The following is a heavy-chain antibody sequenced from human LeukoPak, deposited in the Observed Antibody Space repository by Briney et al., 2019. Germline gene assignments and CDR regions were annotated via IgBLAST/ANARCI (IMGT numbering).Heavy chain of an antibody. D-gene: IGHD3-16*01. CDR3: ARGDYYRVDV. Sequence: PSGTLSLTCTVSGDSITNSDWWSWVRQPPGKELEWVGETHHSGSTNYNPSLKGRVTILIDKSKSQFSLMLSSVTAADTAVYYCARGDYYRVDVWGQGTTVTVSS. CDR2: THHSGST. CDR1: GDSITNSDW. V-gene: IGHV4-4*02. J-gene: IGHJ6*02.